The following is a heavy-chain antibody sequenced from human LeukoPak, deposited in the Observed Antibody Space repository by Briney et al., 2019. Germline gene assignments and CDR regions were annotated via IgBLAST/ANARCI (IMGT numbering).Heavy chain of an antibody. CDR3: ARVLLMFPYYYDSSGYAAFDI. CDR2: INSDGSST. V-gene: IGHV3-74*01. CDR1: GFTFSSYW. J-gene: IGHJ3*02. D-gene: IGHD3-22*01. Sequence: GGSLRLSCAASGFTFSSYWMHWVRQAPGKGLVWVSRINSDGSSTSYADSVKGRSTISRDNAKNTLYLQMNSLRAEDTAVYYCARVLLMFPYYYDSSGYAAFDIWGQGTMVTVSS.